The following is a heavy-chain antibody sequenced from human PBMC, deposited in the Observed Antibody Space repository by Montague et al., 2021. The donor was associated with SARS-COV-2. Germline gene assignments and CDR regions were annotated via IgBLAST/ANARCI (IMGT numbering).Heavy chain of an antibody. CDR3: ARDRYSGYVLDAFDI. D-gene: IGHD5-12*01. J-gene: IGHJ3*02. V-gene: IGHV4-31*03. CDR2: IYYSGCT. Sequence: TLSLTCTVSGGSISSGGYYWSWIRQHPGKGLEWIGYIYYSGCTYSNPSLKSRVTISVDTSKNQFSLKLSSVTAAETAVYYCARDRYSGYVLDAFDIWGHRTLVTV. CDR1: GGSISSGGYY.